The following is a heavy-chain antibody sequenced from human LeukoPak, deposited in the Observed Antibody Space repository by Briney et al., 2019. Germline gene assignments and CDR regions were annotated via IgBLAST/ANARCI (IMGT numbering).Heavy chain of an antibody. D-gene: IGHD3-10*01. V-gene: IGHV4-34*01. J-gene: IGHJ4*02. CDR1: GGSFSSGDHY. CDR3: ARGLSPRINMVRGVRPPFRGVFDS. Sequence: PSETLSLTCAVYGGSFSSGDHYWSWIRQPPGKGLEWIGEINHSGSTNYNPSLKSRVTISVDTSKNQFSLKLSSVTAADTAVYYCARGLSPRINMVRGVRPPFRGVFDSWGQGTLVTVSS. CDR2: INHSGST.